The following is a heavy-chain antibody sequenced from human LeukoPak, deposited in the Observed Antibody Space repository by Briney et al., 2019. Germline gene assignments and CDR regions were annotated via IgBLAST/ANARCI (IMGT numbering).Heavy chain of an antibody. J-gene: IGHJ4*02. CDR3: ARSRRYGDYGRGFDY. D-gene: IGHD4-17*01. CDR2: IYYSGST. CDR1: GGSISSYY. V-gene: IGHV4-59*08. Sequence: SETLSLTCTVSGGSISSYYWSWIRQPPGKGLEWIGYIYYSGSTNYNPSLKSRVTISVDTSKNQFSLKLSSVTAADTAVYYCARSRRYGDYGRGFDYWGQGTLVTVSS.